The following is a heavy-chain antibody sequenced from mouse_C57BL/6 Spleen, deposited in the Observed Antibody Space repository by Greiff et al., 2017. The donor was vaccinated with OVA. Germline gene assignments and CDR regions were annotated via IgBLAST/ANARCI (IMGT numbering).Heavy chain of an antibody. CDR2: INPNNGGT. Sequence: EVQLQQSGPELVKPGASVKIPCKASGYTFTDYNMDWVKQSHGKSLEWIGDINPNNGGTIYNQKFKGKATLTVDKSSSTAYMELRSLTSEDTAVYYCARFSSMVKEALYAMDYWGQGTSVTVSS. CDR3: ARFSSMVKEALYAMDY. V-gene: IGHV1-18*01. J-gene: IGHJ4*01. CDR1: GYTFTDYN. D-gene: IGHD2-2*01.